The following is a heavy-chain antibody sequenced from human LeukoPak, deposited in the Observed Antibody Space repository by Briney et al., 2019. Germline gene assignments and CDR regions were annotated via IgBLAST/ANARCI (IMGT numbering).Heavy chain of an antibody. CDR3: TMDLTGPFDD. CDR1: GFTFSSYW. V-gene: IGHV3-74*01. D-gene: IGHD3-9*01. J-gene: IGHJ4*02. Sequence: PGVSLRLSCAASGFTFSSYWMHWVRQVPGRGLVWVSRINTDGSTTSYADSVKGRFTIFRGNAQNTLYLQMKSLRVEDTGVYYCTMDLTGPFDDWGQGTLVTASS. CDR2: INTDGSTT.